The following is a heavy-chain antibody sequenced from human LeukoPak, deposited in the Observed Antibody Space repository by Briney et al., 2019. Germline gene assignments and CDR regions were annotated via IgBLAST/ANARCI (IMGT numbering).Heavy chain of an antibody. Sequence: SETLSLTCTVSGDSSSSDCWSWIRQPAGKGLEWIGRVSTSGNTFYNPSLESRVTMSADTSGIHFSLNLTSVTAADTAVYYCARETAWPENTPMILFSYFDYWGRGILVTVSS. CDR2: VSTSGNT. CDR1: GDSSSSDC. D-gene: IGHD3/OR15-3a*01. J-gene: IGHJ4*02. V-gene: IGHV4-4*07. CDR3: ARETAWPENTPMILFSYFDY.